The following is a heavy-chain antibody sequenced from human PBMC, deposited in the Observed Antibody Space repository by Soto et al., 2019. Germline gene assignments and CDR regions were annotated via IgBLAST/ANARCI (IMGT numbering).Heavy chain of an antibody. D-gene: IGHD3-10*01. CDR3: ARDSSSGFGDDFDY. Sequence: EVQLVESGGGLVQPGGSLRLSCAASGFTFSSYWMHWVRQAPGKGLVWVSRINSDGSSTSYADSVKGRFTISRDNAKNTLYMQMNSLRAEDTAVYYCARDSSSGFGDDFDYWGQGTLVTVSS. CDR1: GFTFSSYW. J-gene: IGHJ4*02. V-gene: IGHV3-74*01. CDR2: INSDGSST.